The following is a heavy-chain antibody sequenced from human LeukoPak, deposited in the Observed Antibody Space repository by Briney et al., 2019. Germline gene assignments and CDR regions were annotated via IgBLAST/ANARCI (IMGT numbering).Heavy chain of an antibody. J-gene: IGHJ4*02. Sequence: GGSLRLSCAASGFTFSTYGMTWVRQAPGKGLEWVSAISGSGGSTYYADSVRGRFTISRDDFSNTLYLQVISLRAEDTAVYYCAIHPYYYGPYSDYWGQGTLVTVSS. CDR3: AIHPYYYGPYSDY. D-gene: IGHD3-10*01. V-gene: IGHV3-23*01. CDR1: GFTFSTYG. CDR2: ISGSGGST.